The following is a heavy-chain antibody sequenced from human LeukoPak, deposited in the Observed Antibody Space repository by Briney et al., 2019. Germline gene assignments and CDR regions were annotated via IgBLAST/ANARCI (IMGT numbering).Heavy chain of an antibody. J-gene: IGHJ4*02. V-gene: IGHV1-69*01. CDR1: GGTFSSYA. Sequence: SVKVSCKASGGTFSSYAISWVRQAPGQGLEWMGGIIPIFGTANYAQKFQGRVTITAVESTSTAYMELSSLRSEDTAVYYCAIRIAAAGIDYWGQGTLVTVSS. D-gene: IGHD6-13*01. CDR2: IIPIFGTA. CDR3: AIRIAAAGIDY.